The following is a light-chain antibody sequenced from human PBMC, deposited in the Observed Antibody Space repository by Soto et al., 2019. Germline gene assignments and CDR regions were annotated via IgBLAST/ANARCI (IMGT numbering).Light chain of an antibody. CDR3: AGWDDSLNGWV. CDR1: SSNIGSNS. CDR2: NNN. Sequence: QSVLTQPPSASVTPGQRVTISCSGSSSNIGSNSINWYQQLPGTAPKLLMYNNNKRPSGVPDRFSGSKSGTSASLAISGLQSEDEADYYCAGWDDSLNGWVFGGGTKLTVL. V-gene: IGLV1-44*01. J-gene: IGLJ3*02.